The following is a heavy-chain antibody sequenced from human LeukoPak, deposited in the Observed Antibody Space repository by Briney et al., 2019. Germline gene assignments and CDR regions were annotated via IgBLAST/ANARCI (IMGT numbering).Heavy chain of an antibody. CDR1: GGSISSGGYY. D-gene: IGHD1-14*01. Sequence: NPSETLSLTCTVSGGSISSGGYYWSWIRQPPGKGLEWIGEINHSGSTNYNPSLKSRVTISVDTSKNQFSLKLSSVTAADTAVYYCARGPHPEGNDYWGQGTLVTVSS. J-gene: IGHJ4*02. V-gene: IGHV4-39*07. CDR2: INHSGST. CDR3: ARGPHPEGNDY.